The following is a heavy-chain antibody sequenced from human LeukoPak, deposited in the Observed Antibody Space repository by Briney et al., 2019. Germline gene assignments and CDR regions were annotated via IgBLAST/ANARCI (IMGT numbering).Heavy chain of an antibody. V-gene: IGHV1-69*05. CDR1: GGTFSSYA. Sequence: GASVKVSCKASGGTFSSYAISWVRQAPGQGLEWMGGIIPIFGTANYAQKFQGRVTITTDESTSTAYMELSSLRSEDTAVYYCARGLSRRGAQRLYYFDYWGQGTLVTVSS. J-gene: IGHJ4*02. CDR3: ARGLSRRGAQRLYYFDY. CDR2: IIPIFGTA. D-gene: IGHD3-10*01.